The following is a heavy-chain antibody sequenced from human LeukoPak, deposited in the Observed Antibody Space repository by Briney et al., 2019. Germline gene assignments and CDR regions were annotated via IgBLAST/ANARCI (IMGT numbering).Heavy chain of an antibody. CDR3: AREGSVAGGNYFDY. Sequence: GSSVTVSCTASGGTFSSYAISWVRQAPGQGLEWMGGIIPIFGTANYAQKFQGWVTMTRDTSISTAYMELSRLRSDDTAVYYCAREGSVAGGNYFDYWGQGTLVTVSS. V-gene: IGHV1-69*05. CDR1: GGTFSSYA. J-gene: IGHJ4*02. D-gene: IGHD6-19*01. CDR2: IIPIFGTA.